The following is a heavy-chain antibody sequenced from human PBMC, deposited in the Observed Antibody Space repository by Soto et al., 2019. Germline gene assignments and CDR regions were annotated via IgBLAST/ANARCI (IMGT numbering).Heavy chain of an antibody. J-gene: IGHJ6*02. CDR2: IDPSDSYT. V-gene: IGHV5-10-1*01. D-gene: IGHD3-10*01. CDR1: GYSFTSYW. CDR3: ATLQRAYYYGSGTDGMDV. Sequence: GESLKISCKGSGYSFTSYWISWVHQMPGKGLEWMGRIDPSDSYTNYSPSFQGHVTISADKSISTAYLQWSSLKASDAAMYYCATLQRAYYYGSGTDGMDVWGQGTTVTVSS.